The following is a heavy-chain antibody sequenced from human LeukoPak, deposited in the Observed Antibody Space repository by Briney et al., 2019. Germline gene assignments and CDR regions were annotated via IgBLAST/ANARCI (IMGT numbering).Heavy chain of an antibody. Sequence: GGSLRLSCGASGFNFGAYPMGWVRQAPGKGLEWVSTIGATDNSKYYRDSVKGRFNISRDNFKNTLFLQMNNLRDEDAAVYYCAKETIENFDYWGQGSLVSVSS. V-gene: IGHV3-23*02. D-gene: IGHD5-24*01. CDR2: IGATDNSK. CDR1: GFNFGAYP. J-gene: IGHJ4*02. CDR3: AKETIENFDY.